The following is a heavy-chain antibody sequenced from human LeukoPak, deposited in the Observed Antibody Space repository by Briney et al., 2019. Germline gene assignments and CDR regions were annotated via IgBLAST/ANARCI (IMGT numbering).Heavy chain of an antibody. V-gene: IGHV3-48*03. CDR3: ARDSGGHNYAXDXXXI. CDR2: XSSRGRTI. Sequence: RLSXXASGFTFSTSXMNWVRQAPGKGLAWISYXSSRGRTIFYADSVKGRFIISRDNAKNSLYLQMNSLRAEDTAVYYCARDSGGHNYAXDXXXIW. J-gene: IGHJ3*02. D-gene: IGHD5-24*01. CDR1: GFTFSTSX.